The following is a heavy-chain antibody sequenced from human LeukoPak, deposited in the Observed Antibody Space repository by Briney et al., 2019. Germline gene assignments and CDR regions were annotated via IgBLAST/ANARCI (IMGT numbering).Heavy chain of an antibody. V-gene: IGHV1-2*02. D-gene: IGHD3-3*01. CDR3: ARGRDEWSGYENWFDP. Sequence: ASVKVSCKASGYTFTGYYMHRVRQAPGQGLEWMGWINPNSGGTNYAQRFQGRVTMTRDTSISTAYMELSRLRSDDTAVYYCARGRDEWSGYENWFDPWGQGTLVTVSS. CDR1: GYTFTGYY. CDR2: INPNSGGT. J-gene: IGHJ5*02.